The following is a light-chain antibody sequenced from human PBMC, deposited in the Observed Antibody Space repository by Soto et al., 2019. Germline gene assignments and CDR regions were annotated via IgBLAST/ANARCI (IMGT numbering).Light chain of an antibody. CDR3: QFCDHLPPLS. CDR1: QDIRNY. CDR2: YAS. Sequence: DIQMTQSPSSLSASVGDRVTITCQASQDIRNYLNWYQQKPGKSPNLLIYYASNLRAGVPSRCSGSGSGTAVTFTISSRQPEDIATYYCQFCDHLPPLSFGGGTKVEIK. J-gene: IGKJ4*01. V-gene: IGKV1-33*01.